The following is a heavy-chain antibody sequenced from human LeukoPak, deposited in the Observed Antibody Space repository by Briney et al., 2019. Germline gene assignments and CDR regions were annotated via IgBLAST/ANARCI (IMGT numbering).Heavy chain of an antibody. D-gene: IGHD3-3*01. CDR2: ISPGDSDT. CDR3: ARSHRIRFLEWLSVDAFDI. V-gene: IGHV5-51*01. J-gene: IGHJ3*02. CDR1: GYRFTNYW. Sequence: GESLKISCKGSGYRFTNYWIGWVRQMPGKGLEWMGIISPGDSDTRYRPSIQGQVTISADKSISTAYLQWSSLKASDTAMYYCARSHRIRFLEWLSVDAFDIWGQGTMVTVSS.